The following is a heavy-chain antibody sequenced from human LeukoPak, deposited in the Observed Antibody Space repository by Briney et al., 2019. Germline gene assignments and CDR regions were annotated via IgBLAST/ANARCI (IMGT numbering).Heavy chain of an antibody. Sequence: ASVKVSCKASGYTFTDYYFYWVRQAPGQGLEWMGWIIPNSGGTNCAQKFQGRVTMTRDTSISTTYMELSSLRSDDTAVYYCARGPAAALFDYWGQGTLVTVSS. V-gene: IGHV1-2*02. CDR1: GYTFTDYY. CDR2: IIPNSGGT. D-gene: IGHD6-13*01. J-gene: IGHJ4*02. CDR3: ARGPAAALFDY.